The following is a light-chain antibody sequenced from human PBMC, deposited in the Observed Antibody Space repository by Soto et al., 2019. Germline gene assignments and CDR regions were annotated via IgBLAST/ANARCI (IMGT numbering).Light chain of an antibody. J-gene: IGKJ5*01. V-gene: IGKV1-33*01. CDR3: QQYDILPLT. CDR1: QDINIY. Sequence: DIQMTQSPSSLFASVGDRVTITCQATQDINIYLNWYQQKPGKAPNLLIYDASNLEIGVPSRFSESGSGTHFTFTISSLQTEDIGTYYWQQYDILPLTFGRGTRLEIK. CDR2: DAS.